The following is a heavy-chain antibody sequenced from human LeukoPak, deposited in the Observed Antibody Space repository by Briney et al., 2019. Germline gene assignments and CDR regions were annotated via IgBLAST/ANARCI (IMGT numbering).Heavy chain of an antibody. CDR3: AGLLDFFDY. CDR2: INTNTGNP. CDR1: GYTFTSYA. J-gene: IGHJ4*02. V-gene: IGHV7-4-1*02. Sequence: GPVKVSWKASGYTFTSYAMNWVRQAPGQGLEWMGWINTNTGNPTYAQGFTGRFVFSLDTSVSTAYLQISSLKAEDTAVYYCAGLLDFFDYWGQGTLVTVSS.